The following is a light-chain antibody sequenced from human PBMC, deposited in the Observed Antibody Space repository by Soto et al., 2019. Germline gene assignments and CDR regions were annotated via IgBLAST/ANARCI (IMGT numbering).Light chain of an antibody. V-gene: IGKV3-11*01. J-gene: IGKJ4*01. CDR2: DAS. CDR3: QQRRNWPLLT. Sequence: EIVLTQSPATLSLSPGERATLSCRASQSVSSYLAWYQQKPGQAPRLLIYDASNRATGIPARFSGSGSGTHFTLTISSLGTEDFAVYYCQQRRNWPLLTFGGGNKVEIK. CDR1: QSVSSY.